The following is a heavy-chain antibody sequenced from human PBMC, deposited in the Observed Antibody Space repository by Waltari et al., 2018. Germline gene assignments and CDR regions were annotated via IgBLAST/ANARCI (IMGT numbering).Heavy chain of an antibody. J-gene: IGHJ4*02. CDR2: INHSGST. D-gene: IGHD1-1*01. CDR3: ARGPETGTAFDY. CDR1: GGSFSGYY. Sequence: QVQLQQWGAGLLKPSETLSLTCAVYGGSFSGYYWSWTRQPPGKGLEWIGEINHSGSTNYNPSLKSRVTISVDTSKNQFSLKLSSVTAADTAVYYCARGPETGTAFDYWGQGTLVTVSS. V-gene: IGHV4-34*01.